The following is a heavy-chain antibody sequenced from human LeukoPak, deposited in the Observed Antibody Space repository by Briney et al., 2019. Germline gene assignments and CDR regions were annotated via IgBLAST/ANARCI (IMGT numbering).Heavy chain of an antibody. CDR2: ISGSGDST. Sequence: GGSLRLSCAASGFTFSSYAMSWVRQAPGKGLEWVAAISGSGDSTYYADSVKGRFTISRDNSKNTLYLQMNSLRAEDTAVYYCAKDRLGTSGVVIRDYWGQGTLVTVSS. CDR1: GFTFSSYA. J-gene: IGHJ4*02. CDR3: AKDRLGTSGVVIRDY. V-gene: IGHV3-23*01. D-gene: IGHD3-3*01.